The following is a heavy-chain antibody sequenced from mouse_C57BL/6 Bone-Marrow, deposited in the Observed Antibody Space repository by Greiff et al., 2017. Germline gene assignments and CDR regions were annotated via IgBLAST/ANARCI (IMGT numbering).Heavy chain of an antibody. Sequence: VQLQQSGAELVRPGTSVKVSCKASGYAFTNYLIEWVKQRPGQGLEWIGVINPGSGGTNYNEKFKGKATLTADKYSSTAYMQLSSLTSEDSAVYFCAISKNWDSWFAYWGQGTLVTVSA. V-gene: IGHV1-54*01. CDR3: AISKNWDSWFAY. CDR2: INPGSGGT. CDR1: GYAFTNYL. D-gene: IGHD4-1*01. J-gene: IGHJ3*01.